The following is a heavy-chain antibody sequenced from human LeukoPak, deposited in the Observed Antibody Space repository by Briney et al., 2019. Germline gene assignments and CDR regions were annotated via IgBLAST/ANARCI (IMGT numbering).Heavy chain of an antibody. Sequence: PSQTLSLTCTVSGGSISSGGYYWSWIRQPPGKGLEWIGNIYHSESTYYTPSLQSRVTISVDRSKNQFSLKLSSVTAADTAVYYCARATKDPIFGVVDYWGQGTLVTVSS. CDR1: GGSISSGGYY. CDR2: IYHSEST. D-gene: IGHD3-3*01. J-gene: IGHJ4*02. CDR3: ARATKDPIFGVVDY. V-gene: IGHV4-30-2*01.